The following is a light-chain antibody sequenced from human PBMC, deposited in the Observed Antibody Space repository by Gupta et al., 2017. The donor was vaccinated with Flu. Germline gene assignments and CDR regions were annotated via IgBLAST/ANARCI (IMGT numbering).Light chain of an antibody. Sequence: GTLSLSQGERATLSCRASQSVSNNFLAWYQQKPGQAPRLLIYGATTRAAGIPDRFGGSGSGTDFTLTIIRLEPEDCAVYYCHQYGASPRAFGQGTKV. CDR3: HQYGASPRA. J-gene: IGKJ1*01. V-gene: IGKV3-20*01. CDR2: GAT. CDR1: QSVSNNF.